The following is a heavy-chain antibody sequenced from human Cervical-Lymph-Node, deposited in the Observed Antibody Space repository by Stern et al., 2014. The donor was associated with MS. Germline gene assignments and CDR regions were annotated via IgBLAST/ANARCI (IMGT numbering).Heavy chain of an antibody. CDR2: ISYDGNSK. V-gene: IGHV3-30-3*01. CDR1: GFTFSSYT. CDR3: ARDGRSV. J-gene: IGHJ4*02. Sequence: QVQLVESGGGVVQPGRSLRLSCAASGFTFSSYTMHWVRQAQGKGLEWVAVISYDGNSKFYADSVKGRFTISRDNSKNTLFLQMNSLRTEDTAVYYCARDGRSVWGQGTLVTVSS.